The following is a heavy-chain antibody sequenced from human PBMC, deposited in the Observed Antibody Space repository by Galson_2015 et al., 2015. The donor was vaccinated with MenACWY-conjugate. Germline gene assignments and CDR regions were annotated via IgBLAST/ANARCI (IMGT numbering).Heavy chain of an antibody. CDR2: ISRSGTTI. D-gene: IGHD6-13*01. CDR3: ATTEAAAGHFFDY. V-gene: IGHV3-11*04. Sequence: QVQLQESGPGLVKPSETLSLTCSVSGASISTDYWSWIRQPPGKGLEWVSYISRSGTTIYYADSVKGRFTISRDNAKNSLYLQMNSLRAEDTAVYYCATTEAAAGHFFDY. J-gene: IGHJ4*01. CDR1: GASISTDY.